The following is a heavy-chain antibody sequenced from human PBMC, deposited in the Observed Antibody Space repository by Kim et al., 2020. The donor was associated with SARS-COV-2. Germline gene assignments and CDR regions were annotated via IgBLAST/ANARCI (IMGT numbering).Heavy chain of an antibody. CDR1: GFTFGDYA. J-gene: IGHJ4*02. CDR2: IRTKGYGGTT. Sequence: GGSLRLSCTASGFTFGDYALGWVRQAPGKGLEWLGFIRTKGYGGTTEYAASVRGRLTISRDDSISIAYLQMNSLESEDTAVYYCTRGGSRTPLWAIDFWGQGTLVTVSS. D-gene: IGHD3-10*01. CDR3: TRGGSRTPLWAIDF. V-gene: IGHV3-49*04.